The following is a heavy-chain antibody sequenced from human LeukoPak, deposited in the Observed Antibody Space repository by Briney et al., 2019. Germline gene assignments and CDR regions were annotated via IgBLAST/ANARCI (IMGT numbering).Heavy chain of an antibody. V-gene: IGHV1-69-2*01. D-gene: IGHD1-1*01. Sequence: ATVKISCKVSGYTFTDYYMHWVQQAPGQGLEWMGLVDPEDGETIYAEKFQGRVTITADTSTDTAYMELSSLRSEDTAVYYCATAYGTLALDVWGKGTTVTVSS. CDR2: VDPEDGET. CDR3: ATAYGTLALDV. J-gene: IGHJ6*04. CDR1: GYTFTDYY.